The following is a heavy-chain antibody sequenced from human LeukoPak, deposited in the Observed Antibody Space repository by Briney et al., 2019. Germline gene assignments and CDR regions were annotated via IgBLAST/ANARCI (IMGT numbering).Heavy chain of an antibody. D-gene: IGHD3-16*01. J-gene: IGHJ4*02. CDR1: GLTFSTYW. V-gene: IGHV3-7*01. CDR2: INQNGREK. Sequence: GGYLRLSCEVSGLTFSTYWMTWVRQAPGKGLEWVASINQNGREKYYVDSVKGRFTISRDNAKDSLYLQMNSLRDEDTAAYYCARSLGDDWGPGTLVTVSS. CDR3: ARSLGDD.